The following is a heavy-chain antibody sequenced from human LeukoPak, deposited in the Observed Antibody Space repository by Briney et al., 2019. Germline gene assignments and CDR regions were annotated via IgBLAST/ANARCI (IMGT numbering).Heavy chain of an antibody. J-gene: IGHJ4*02. CDR2: IHHSGTT. CDR3: ARYCSSSKCPFDY. Sequence: SQTLSLTCTVSGGSISSGVYYWSWIRQHPGKGLEWVGYIHHSGTTFYNPSLKSRVTISMDTSNNEFSLRLRAVTDADTAVYYCARYCSSSKCPFDYWGQGTLVTVSS. CDR1: GGSISSGVYY. V-gene: IGHV4-31*03. D-gene: IGHD2-2*01.